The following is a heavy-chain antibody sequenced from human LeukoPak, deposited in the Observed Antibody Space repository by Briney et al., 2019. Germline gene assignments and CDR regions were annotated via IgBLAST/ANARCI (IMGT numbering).Heavy chain of an antibody. V-gene: IGHV3-11*01. D-gene: IGHD3-10*01. CDR3: AREAYYYGSGSYFPYYMDV. CDR2: ISSSGSTI. Sequence: GGSLRLSCAASGLTFSDYYMSWIRQAPGKGLEWVSYISSSGSTIYYADSVKGRFTISRDNAKNSLYLQMNSLRAEDTAVYYCAREAYYYGSGSYFPYYMDVWGKGTTVTISS. CDR1: GLTFSDYY. J-gene: IGHJ6*03.